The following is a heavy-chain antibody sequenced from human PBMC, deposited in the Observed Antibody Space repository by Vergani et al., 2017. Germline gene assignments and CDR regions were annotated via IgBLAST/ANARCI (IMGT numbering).Heavy chain of an antibody. CDR2: IYYSGST. CDR3: ARDVGDFWSGYRDAFDI. J-gene: IGHJ3*02. Sequence: QLQLQESGPGLVKPSETLSLTCTVSGGSISSSSYYWGWIRQPPGKGLEGIGSIYYSGSTYYNPSLKSRVTISVDTSKNQFSLKLSSVTAADTAVYYCARDVGDFWSGYRDAFDIWGQGTMVTVSS. D-gene: IGHD3-3*01. CDR1: GGSISSSSYY. V-gene: IGHV4-39*07.